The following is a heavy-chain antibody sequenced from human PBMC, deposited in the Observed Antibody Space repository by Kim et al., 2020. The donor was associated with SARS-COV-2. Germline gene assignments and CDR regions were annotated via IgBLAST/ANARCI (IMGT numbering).Heavy chain of an antibody. Sequence: SETLSLTCTVSGGSISSYYWSWIRQPPGKGLEWIGYIYYSGSTNYNPSLKSRVTISVDTSKNQFSLKLSSVTAADTAVYYCARNGARGAFDIWGQGTMVT. CDR1: GGSISSYY. V-gene: IGHV4-59*01. J-gene: IGHJ3*02. CDR2: IYYSGST. CDR3: ARNGARGAFDI. D-gene: IGHD3-10*01.